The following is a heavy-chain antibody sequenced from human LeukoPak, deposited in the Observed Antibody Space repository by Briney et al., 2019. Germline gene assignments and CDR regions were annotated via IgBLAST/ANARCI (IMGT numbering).Heavy chain of an antibody. CDR3: ARDMGAGIAGAYDS. V-gene: IGHV4-4*07. Sequence: SETLSLTCTVSGGSIRGYYWSWIRQVAGKGLEWIGRIYHNGGNNDNPSLRGRVTMSVDTSQNQISLKLKSVTAADTAVYYCARDMGAGIAGAYDSWGQGTLVIVSS. CDR2: IYHNGGN. J-gene: IGHJ4*02. CDR1: GGSIRGYY. D-gene: IGHD6-13*01.